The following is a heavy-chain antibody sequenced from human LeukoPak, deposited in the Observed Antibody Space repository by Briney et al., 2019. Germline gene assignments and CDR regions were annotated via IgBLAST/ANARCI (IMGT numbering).Heavy chain of an antibody. D-gene: IGHD4-17*01. CDR3: ARVDNYGVYYYMDV. CDR1: GFTFSSYA. Sequence: GGSLRLSCAASGFTFSSYAMSWVRQAPGKGLEWVSAISGSGGSTYYADSVKGRFTISRDNSKNTLYLQMNSLRAEDTAVYYCARVDNYGVYYYMDVWGKGTTVTVSS. CDR2: ISGSGGST. V-gene: IGHV3-23*01. J-gene: IGHJ6*03.